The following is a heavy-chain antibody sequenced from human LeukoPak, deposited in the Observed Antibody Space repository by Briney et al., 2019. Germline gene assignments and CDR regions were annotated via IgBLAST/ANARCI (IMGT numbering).Heavy chain of an antibody. J-gene: IGHJ4*02. CDR3: AWNSYGYWAYFDY. Sequence: ASVKVSCKVSGYTLTELSMHWVRQAPGKGLEWMGGFDPEDGETIYAQKFQGRVTMTEDTSTDTAYMELSSLRPEDTAVYYCAWNSYGYWAYFDYWGQGTLVTVSS. CDR2: FDPEDGET. CDR1: GYTLTELS. D-gene: IGHD5-18*01. V-gene: IGHV1-24*01.